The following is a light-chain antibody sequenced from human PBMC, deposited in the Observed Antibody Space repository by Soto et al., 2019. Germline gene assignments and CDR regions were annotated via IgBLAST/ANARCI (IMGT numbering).Light chain of an antibody. V-gene: IGLV1-44*01. Sequence: QSVLTQPPSASGTPGQRVTISCSGSSSNIGSNNVNWYQQLPGPAPKLLIYSNNQRPSGVPDRFSGSKSGTSASLAVSGLQAEDEGDYYCTSWDDSLNGRLFGGGTKLTVL. CDR3: TSWDDSLNGRL. CDR2: SNN. J-gene: IGLJ2*01. CDR1: SSNIGSNN.